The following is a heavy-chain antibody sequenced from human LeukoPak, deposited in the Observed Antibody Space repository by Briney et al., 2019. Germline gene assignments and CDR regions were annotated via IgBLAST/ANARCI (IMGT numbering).Heavy chain of an antibody. Sequence: SVKASCKASGGTFSSYAISWVRQAPGQGLEWMGGIIPIFGTANYAQKFQGRVTITTDESTSTAYMELSSLRSEDTAVYYCARDSGTEPYMGKLDYWGQGTLVTVSS. J-gene: IGHJ4*02. D-gene: IGHD1-14*01. CDR2: IIPIFGTA. V-gene: IGHV1-69*05. CDR1: GGTFSSYA. CDR3: ARDSGTEPYMGKLDY.